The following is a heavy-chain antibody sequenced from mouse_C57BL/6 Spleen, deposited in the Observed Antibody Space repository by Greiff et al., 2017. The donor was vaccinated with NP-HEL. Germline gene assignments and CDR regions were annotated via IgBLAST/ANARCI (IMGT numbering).Heavy chain of an antibody. J-gene: IGHJ2*01. V-gene: IGHV5-9-1*02. D-gene: IGHD1-1*01. CDR1: GFTFSSYA. CDR2: ISSGGDYI. CDR3: TRVSYYGSSLFDY. Sequence: DVHLVESGEGLVKPGGSLKLSCAASGFTFSSYAMSWVRQTPEKRLEWVAYISSGGDYIYYADTVKGRFTISRDNARNTLYLQMSSLKSEDTAMYYCTRVSYYGSSLFDYWGQGTTLTVSS.